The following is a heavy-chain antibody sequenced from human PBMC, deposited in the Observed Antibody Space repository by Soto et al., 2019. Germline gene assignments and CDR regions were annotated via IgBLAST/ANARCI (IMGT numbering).Heavy chain of an antibody. V-gene: IGHV4-34*01. Sequence: PSETLSLTCAVYGGSFSGYYWSWIRQPPGKGLEWIGEINHSGSTNYNPSLKSRVTISVDTSKNQFSLKLSSVTAADTAVYYCARFDSLAGDIVDYWGQRTLVTVSS. CDR1: GGSFSGYY. D-gene: IGHD3-16*01. CDR3: ARFDSLAGDIVDY. J-gene: IGHJ4*02. CDR2: INHSGST.